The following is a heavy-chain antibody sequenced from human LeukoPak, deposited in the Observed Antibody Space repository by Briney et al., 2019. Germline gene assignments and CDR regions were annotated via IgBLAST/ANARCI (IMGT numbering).Heavy chain of an antibody. D-gene: IGHD5-18*01. Sequence: ASVEVSCKASGGTFSSYAISWVRQAPGQGLEWMGGIIPIFGTANYAQEFQGRVTITTDESTSTAYMELSSLRSEDTAVYYCARAGGYSYAPDYWGRGTLVTVSS. CDR3: ARAGGYSYAPDY. V-gene: IGHV1-69*05. CDR1: GGTFSSYA. CDR2: IIPIFGTA. J-gene: IGHJ4*02.